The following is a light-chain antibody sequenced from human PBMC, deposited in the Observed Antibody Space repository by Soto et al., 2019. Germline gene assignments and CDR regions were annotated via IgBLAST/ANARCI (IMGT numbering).Light chain of an antibody. CDR2: RNN. CDR1: SSNIGSNY. CDR3: AAWDDSLSVL. J-gene: IGLJ2*01. Sequence: QSVLTQPPSACGTAGQGVTISCSGSSSNIGSNYVYWYQQLPGTAPKLLIYRNNQRPSGVPDRFSGSKSGTSASLATSGLRSEDEADYYCAAWDDSLSVLFGGGTKLTVL. V-gene: IGLV1-47*01.